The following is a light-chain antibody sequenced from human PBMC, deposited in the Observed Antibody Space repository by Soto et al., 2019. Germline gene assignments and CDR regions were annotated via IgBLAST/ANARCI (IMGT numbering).Light chain of an antibody. J-gene: IGKJ1*01. CDR1: QSISSW. CDR2: DAS. Sequence: DIQMTQSPSTLSASVGDRVTITCRASQSISSWLAWFQQKPGKAPKLLIYDASTLESGVPSRFSGSGSGTELTLTISSLQPDDFATYYCQQYNYYRTFGQGTKVDIK. V-gene: IGKV1-5*01. CDR3: QQYNYYRT.